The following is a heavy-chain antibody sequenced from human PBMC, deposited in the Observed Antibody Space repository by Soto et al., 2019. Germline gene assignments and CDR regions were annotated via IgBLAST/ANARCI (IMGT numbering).Heavy chain of an antibody. D-gene: IGHD3-10*01. J-gene: IGHJ4*02. V-gene: IGHV3-30*18. CDR1: GFTFRSYG. CDR2: ISYDGSNT. CDR3: AKGRYDNHYYYFDY. Sequence: QVQLVESGGGVVQPGRSLRLSCAASGFTFRSYGMHWVRQAPGTGLEWVAVISYDGSNTYSADSVKGRFTISRDNSKNTLYLQMNSLRAEDTAVYYCAKGRYDNHYYYFDYWGQGTLVTVSS.